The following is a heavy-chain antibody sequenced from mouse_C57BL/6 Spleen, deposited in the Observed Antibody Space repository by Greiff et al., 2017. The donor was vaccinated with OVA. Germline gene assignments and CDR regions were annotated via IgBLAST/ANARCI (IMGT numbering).Heavy chain of an antibody. CDR2: IYPGSGST. Sequence: QVQLQHPGAELVKPGASVKMSCKASGYTFTSYWITWVKQRPGQGLEWIGDIYPGSGSTNYNEKFKSKATLTVDTSSSTAYMQLSSLTSEDSAVYYCARYDGYYPWFAYWGQGTLVTVSA. V-gene: IGHV1-55*01. J-gene: IGHJ3*01. D-gene: IGHD2-3*01. CDR3: ARYDGYYPWFAY. CDR1: GYTFTSYW.